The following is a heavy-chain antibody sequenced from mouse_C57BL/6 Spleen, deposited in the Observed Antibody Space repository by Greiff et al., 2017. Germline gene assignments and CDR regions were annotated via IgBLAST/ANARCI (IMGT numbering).Heavy chain of an antibody. CDR1: GFTFSSYG. D-gene: IGHD2-5*01. V-gene: IGHV5-6*01. CDR3: ARQNIVTTNYYAMDY. Sequence: EVKLMESGGDLVKPGGSLKLSCAASGFTFSSYGMSWVRQTPDKRLEWVATISSGGSYTYYPDSVKGRFTISRDNAKNTLYLQRSSLQSEDTAMYYCARQNIVTTNYYAMDYWGQGTSVTVSS. J-gene: IGHJ4*01. CDR2: ISSGGSYT.